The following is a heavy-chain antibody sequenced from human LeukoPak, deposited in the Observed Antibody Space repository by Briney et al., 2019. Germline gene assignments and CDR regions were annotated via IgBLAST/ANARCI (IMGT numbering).Heavy chain of an antibody. CDR2: INHSGST. V-gene: IGHV4-34*01. CDR3: ARSEEGWGGYTAMVTV. D-gene: IGHD5-18*01. Sequence: SETLSLTCAVYGGSFSGYYWSWIRQPPGKGLEWIGEINHSGSTNYNPSLKSRVTISVDTSKNQFSLKLSSVTAADTAVYYCARSEEGWGGYTAMVTVWGQGTLVTVSS. J-gene: IGHJ4*02. CDR1: GGSFSGYY.